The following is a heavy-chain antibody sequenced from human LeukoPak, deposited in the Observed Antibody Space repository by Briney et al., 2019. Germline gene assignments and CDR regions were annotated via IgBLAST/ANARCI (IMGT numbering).Heavy chain of an antibody. D-gene: IGHD6-19*01. Sequence: PGGSLRLSCAASGFTFSSYAMSWVRQAPGKGLEWVSAISGSGGSTYYADSVKGRFTISRDNSKNTLYLQMNSLRAEDTAVYYCAKVRYIAVGVPPGLFDYWGQGTLVTVSS. CDR2: ISGSGGST. J-gene: IGHJ4*02. CDR1: GFTFSSYA. V-gene: IGHV3-23*01. CDR3: AKVRYIAVGVPPGLFDY.